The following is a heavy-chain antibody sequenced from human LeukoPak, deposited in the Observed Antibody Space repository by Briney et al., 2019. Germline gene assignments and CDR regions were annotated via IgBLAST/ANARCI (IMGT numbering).Heavy chain of an antibody. CDR3: AKDPAVPAAYYYYYYGMDV. J-gene: IGHJ6*02. CDR1: GFTFSSYG. V-gene: IGHV3-30*18. D-gene: IGHD2-2*01. Sequence: GGSLRLSCAASGFTFSSYGMHGVRQAQGKGREGVAVISYEGSNKYYADSVKGRFTISRDNSKNTLYLQMNSLRAEDTAVYYCAKDPAVPAAYYYYYYGMDVWGQGTTVTVSS. CDR2: ISYEGSNK.